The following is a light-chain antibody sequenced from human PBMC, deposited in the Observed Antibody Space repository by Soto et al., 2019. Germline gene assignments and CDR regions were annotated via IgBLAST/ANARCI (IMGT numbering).Light chain of an antibody. CDR3: QHRANWPLT. V-gene: IGKV3-11*01. J-gene: IGKJ4*01. CDR1: KSVGKY. CDR2: DVS. Sequence: EIVLTQSPATLSLSPGDRATLSCRASKSVGKYLAWYQQKPGQLPRLLIYDVSNRATGIPARFSGTGSGTDFTLTISTLEPEDFALYYCQHRANWPLTFGGGTKVDIK.